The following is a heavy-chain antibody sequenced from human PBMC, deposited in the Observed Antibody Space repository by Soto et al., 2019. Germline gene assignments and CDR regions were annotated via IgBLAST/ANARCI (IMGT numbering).Heavy chain of an antibody. CDR3: VASSGYHEYFQH. CDR1: GGSISSYY. CDR2: IYYSGST. V-gene: IGHV4-59*01. J-gene: IGHJ1*01. Sequence: PSXTPSLTCTVSGGSISSYYWSWIRQPPGKGLEWIGYIYYSGSTNYNPSLKSRVTISVDTSKNQFSLKLSSVTAADTAVYYCVASSGYHEYFQHWGQGTLVTVSS. D-gene: IGHD3-22*01.